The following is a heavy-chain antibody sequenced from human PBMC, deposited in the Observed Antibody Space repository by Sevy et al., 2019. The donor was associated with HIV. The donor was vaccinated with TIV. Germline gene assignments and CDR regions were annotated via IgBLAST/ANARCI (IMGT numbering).Heavy chain of an antibody. CDR3: ARGGYSSSSDYFDY. J-gene: IGHJ4*02. V-gene: IGHV3-13*01. Sequence: GGSLRLSCAASGFTFSSYDMHWVRQATGKGLEWVSAICTAGDTYYTGSLQGRFNISRENAKNDLYLQMNSLRAGDTVVYYCARGGYSSSSDYFDYWGQGTLVTVSS. CDR1: GFTFSSYD. D-gene: IGHD6-6*01. CDR2: ICTAGDT.